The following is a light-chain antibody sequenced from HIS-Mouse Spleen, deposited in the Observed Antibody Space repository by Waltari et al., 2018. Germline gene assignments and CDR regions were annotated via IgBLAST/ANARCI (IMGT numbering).Light chain of an antibody. J-gene: IGLJ1*01. V-gene: IGLV2-8*01. CDR1: SSDVGGYNY. Sequence: QSALTQPPSASGSPGQSVTISCTGTSSDVGGYNYVSWYQQHPGKAPKLWFYEVSKRPSGVPDRFSGSKSGNTASLTVSGLQAEDEADYYCSSYAGSNNPYVFGTGTKVTVL. CDR3: SSYAGSNNPYV. CDR2: EVS.